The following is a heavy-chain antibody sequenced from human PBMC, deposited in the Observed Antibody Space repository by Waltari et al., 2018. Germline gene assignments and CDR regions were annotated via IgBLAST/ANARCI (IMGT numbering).Heavy chain of an antibody. J-gene: IGHJ5*02. CDR3: ASEGRPSTYYDFWSGYFNWFDP. CDR1: GGSFSGYY. Sequence: QVQLQQWGAGLLKPSETLSLTCAVYGGSFSGYYWSWIRQPPGKGLEWIGEINHSGSTNYTPSLKSRVTISVDTSKTQFSLKLSSVTAADTAVYYCASEGRPSTYYDFWSGYFNWFDPWGQGTLVTVSS. CDR2: INHSGST. D-gene: IGHD3-3*01. V-gene: IGHV4-34*01.